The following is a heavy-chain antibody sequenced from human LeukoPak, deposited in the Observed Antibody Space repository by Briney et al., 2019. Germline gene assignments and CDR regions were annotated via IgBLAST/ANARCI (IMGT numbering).Heavy chain of an antibody. D-gene: IGHD3-22*01. CDR1: GFTFSGSD. CDR2: IRGETYTNAS. CDR3: TRSYCDTSGDYHYGDC. Sequence: GRSLKPSCAASGFTFSGSDIHWVRQASGKGLEWVGRIRGETYTNASEYGASVKGRFTICRVNSNKKAYLQLNSLKPEDTAVYYCTRSYCDTSGDYHYGDCWGQRILVTVSS. V-gene: IGHV3-73*01. J-gene: IGHJ4*02.